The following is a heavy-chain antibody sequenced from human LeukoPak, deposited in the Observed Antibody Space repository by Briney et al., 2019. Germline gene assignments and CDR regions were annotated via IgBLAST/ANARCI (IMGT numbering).Heavy chain of an antibody. V-gene: IGHV3-21*01. J-gene: IGHJ4*02. CDR1: GFTFSSYT. CDR2: ISGSSSFI. CDR3: AREAPYSSTLDFSNY. D-gene: IGHD6-13*01. Sequence: KTGGSLRLSCAASGFTFSSYTMNWVRQALGKGLEWVSSISGSSSFISYADSVKGRFTISRDNAKNSLYLQMNSLRAEDTAMYYCAREAPYSSTLDFSNYWGQGTLVTVSS.